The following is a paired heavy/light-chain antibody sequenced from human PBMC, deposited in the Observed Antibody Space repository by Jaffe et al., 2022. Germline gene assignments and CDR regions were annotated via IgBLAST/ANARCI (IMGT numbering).Heavy chain of an antibody. CDR3: ARDGGYCSSTSCPPPKYYFDY. CDR2: INAGNGNT. Sequence: QVQLVQSGAEVKKPGASVKVSCKASGYTFTSYAMHWVRQAPGQRLEWMGWINAGNGNTKYSQKFQGRVTITRDTSASTAYMELSSLRSEDTAVYYCARDGGYCSSTSCPPPKYYFDYWGQGTLVTVSS. V-gene: IGHV1-3*01. D-gene: IGHD2-2*01. J-gene: IGHJ4*02. CDR1: GYTFTSYA.
Light chain of an antibody. J-gene: IGLJ2*01. Sequence: SYVLTQPPSVSVAPGKTARITCGGNNIGSKSVHWYQQKPGQAPVLVIYYDSDRPSGIPERFSGSNSGNTATLTISRVEAGDEADYYCQVWDSSSELFGGGTKLTVL. CDR1: NIGSKS. V-gene: IGLV3-21*04. CDR2: YDS. CDR3: QVWDSSSEL.